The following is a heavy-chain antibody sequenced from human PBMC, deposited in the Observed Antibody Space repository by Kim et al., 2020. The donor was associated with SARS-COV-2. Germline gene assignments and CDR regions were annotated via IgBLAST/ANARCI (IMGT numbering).Heavy chain of an antibody. CDR2: INLDGSGK. J-gene: IGHJ4*02. CDR1: GFSFKDYW. Sequence: GGSLRLSCAASGFSFKDYWMSWVRQLPGRGLEWVANINLDGSGKYYMDSVKGRFPISRDNAKNSLYLPMNSLRVEDTAVYYCVRGIDYWGRGTLVTVSS. V-gene: IGHV3-7*01. CDR3: VRGIDY.